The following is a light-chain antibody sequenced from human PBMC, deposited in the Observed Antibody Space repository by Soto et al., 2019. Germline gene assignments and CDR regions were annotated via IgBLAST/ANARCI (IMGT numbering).Light chain of an antibody. CDR2: DAS. J-gene: IGKJ1*01. V-gene: IGKV3D-20*02. CDR1: QSVSSNY. CDR3: QQRSIWPPWT. Sequence: ENVLTQSPGTLSLSPGERATLSCRAIQSVSSNYVAWYQHKPGQAPRLLIYDASIRAAGVPARFSGSGSGTDFSLTISSLEPEDFAIYYCQQRSIWPPWTFGQGTKVDIK.